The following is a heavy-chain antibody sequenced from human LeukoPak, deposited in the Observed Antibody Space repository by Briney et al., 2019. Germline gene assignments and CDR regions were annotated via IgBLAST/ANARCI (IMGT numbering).Heavy chain of an antibody. CDR3: VGELLTAAGTIGAFDI. CDR1: GFTFSTYG. D-gene: IGHD6-13*01. CDR2: IWPNGSNK. V-gene: IGHV3-33*01. J-gene: IGHJ3*02. Sequence: GGSLRLSCAASGFTFSTYGMHWVRQAPGKGLEWVAVIWPNGSNKYHADSVKGRFTISRDNSKSTLFLQMSSLAAEDTAVYYCVGELLTAAGTIGAFDIWGRGTMITVSS.